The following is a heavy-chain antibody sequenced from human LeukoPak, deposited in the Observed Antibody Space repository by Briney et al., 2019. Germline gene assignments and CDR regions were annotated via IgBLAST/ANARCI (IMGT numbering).Heavy chain of an antibody. CDR2: IYYSGST. CDR1: GGSISSYY. V-gene: IGHV4-59*01. CDR3: ARRRWRDYYDSSGYSKDYYYYMDV. Sequence: TSETLSLTCTVSGGSISSYYGSWIRQPPGKGLEWIGYIYYSGSTNYNPSLKGRVTISVDTSKNQFSLKLSSVTAADTAVYYCARRRWRDYYDSSGYSKDYYYYMDVWGKGTTVTVSS. D-gene: IGHD3-22*01. J-gene: IGHJ6*03.